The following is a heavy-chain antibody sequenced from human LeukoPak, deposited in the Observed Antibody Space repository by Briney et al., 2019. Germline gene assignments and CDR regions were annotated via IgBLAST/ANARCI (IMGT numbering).Heavy chain of an antibody. Sequence: PSETLSLTCTVSGGSISSGSYYWSWIRQPAGKGLEWIGRIYTSGSTNYNPSLKSRVTISVDTSKNQFSLKLSSVTAADTAVYYCARDPGPYTIFGVAVRYYYMDVWGKGTTVTVSS. D-gene: IGHD3-3*01. CDR2: IYTSGST. J-gene: IGHJ6*03. V-gene: IGHV4-61*02. CDR1: GGSISSGSYY. CDR3: ARDPGPYTIFGVAVRYYYMDV.